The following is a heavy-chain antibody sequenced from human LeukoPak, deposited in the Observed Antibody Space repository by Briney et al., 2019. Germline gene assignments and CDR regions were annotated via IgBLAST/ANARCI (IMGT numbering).Heavy chain of an antibody. D-gene: IGHD3-22*01. CDR1: GYTFSDYY. J-gene: IGHJ4*02. Sequence: ASVKVSCKASGYTFSDYYIHWVRQAPGQGLEWMGWINPNSGGTNYAQKFQGRVTMTRDTSISTAYMELSRLRSDDTAVYYCARDYDSSGYPCWWGQGTLVTVSS. V-gene: IGHV1-2*02. CDR3: ARDYDSSGYPCW. CDR2: INPNSGGT.